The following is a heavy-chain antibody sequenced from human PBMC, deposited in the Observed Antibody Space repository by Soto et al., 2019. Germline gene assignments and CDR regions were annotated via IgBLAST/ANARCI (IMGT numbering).Heavy chain of an antibody. CDR1: GYTFTSYG. CDR2: ISAYNGNT. Sequence: ASVKVSCKASGYTFTSYGISWVRQAPGQGLEWMGWISAYNGNTNYAQKLQGRVTMTTDTSTSTAYMELRSLRSEDTAVYYCAREFTYSRGWPTGHMYAFDIWGQGTMVTVSS. CDR3: AREFTYSRGWPTGHMYAFDI. D-gene: IGHD6-19*01. V-gene: IGHV1-18*01. J-gene: IGHJ3*02.